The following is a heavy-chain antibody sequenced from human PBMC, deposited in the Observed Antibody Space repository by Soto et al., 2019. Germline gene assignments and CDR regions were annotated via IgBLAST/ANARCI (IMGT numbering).Heavy chain of an antibody. CDR2: INHSGST. J-gene: IGHJ6*03. CDR3: ARGIAAAGINTYYYYYMDV. CDR1: GGSFSGYY. V-gene: IGHV4-34*01. Sequence: SETLSLTCAVYGGSFSGYYWSWIRQPPGKGLEWIGEINHSGSTNYNPSLKSRVTISVDTSKNQFSLKLSSVTAADTAVYYCARGIAAAGINTYYYYYMDVWGKGTTVTVSS. D-gene: IGHD6-13*01.